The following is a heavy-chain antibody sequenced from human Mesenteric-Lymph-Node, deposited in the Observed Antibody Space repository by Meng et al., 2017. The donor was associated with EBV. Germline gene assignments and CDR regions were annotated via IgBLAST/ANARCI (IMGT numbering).Heavy chain of an antibody. J-gene: IGHJ5*02. CDR1: GGSVSSGSYY. V-gene: IGHV4-61*01. CDR3: ARATVKNWFDP. Sequence: QVQLQESGPGLVKPSETLSLTCTVSGGSVSSGSYYWSWIWQPPGKGLEWIGYIYYSGSTNYNPSLKSRVTISVDTSKNQFSLKLSSVTAADTAVYYCARATVKNWFDPWGQGTLVTVSS. D-gene: IGHD4-17*01. CDR2: IYYSGST.